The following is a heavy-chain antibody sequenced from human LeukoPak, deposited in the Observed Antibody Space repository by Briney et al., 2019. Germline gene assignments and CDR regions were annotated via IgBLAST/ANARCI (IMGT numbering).Heavy chain of an antibody. CDR3: VKDRVLRGSGSYGDY. J-gene: IGHJ4*02. CDR2: ISTNGGST. D-gene: IGHD3-10*01. CDR1: GFTFSSYA. V-gene: IGHV3-64D*09. Sequence: GGSLRLSCSASGFTFSSYAMYWVRQAPGKGLEYVSGISTNGGSTYHADSMKGRFTISRDNAKNTLYLQMSSLRAEDTAVDYCVKDRVLRGSGSYGDYWGQGTLVTVSS.